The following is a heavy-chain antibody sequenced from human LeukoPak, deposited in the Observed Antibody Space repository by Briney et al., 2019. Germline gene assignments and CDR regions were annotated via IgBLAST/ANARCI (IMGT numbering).Heavy chain of an antibody. CDR2: ISAYNGNT. J-gene: IGHJ4*02. CDR1: GSTFTSYG. D-gene: IGHD3-22*01. CDR3: ARAPSIDTYYYDSSGYLGPLDY. V-gene: IGHV1-18*01. Sequence: ASVKVSCKASGSTFTSYGISWVRQAPGQGLEWRGWISAYNGNTNYAQKLQGRVTMTTDTSTSTAYMELRSLRSDDTAVYYCARAPSIDTYYYDSSGYLGPLDYWGQGTLVTVSS.